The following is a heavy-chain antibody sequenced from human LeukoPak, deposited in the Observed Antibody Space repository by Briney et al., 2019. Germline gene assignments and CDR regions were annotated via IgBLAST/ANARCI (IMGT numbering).Heavy chain of an antibody. CDR2: IDSSASTK. CDR3: TRVLVTMSH. CDR1: GFTFRSYE. V-gene: IGHV3-48*03. D-gene: IGHD3-10*02. J-gene: IGHJ4*02. Sequence: GGSLRLSCSASGFTFRSYEMNWLPLAPGKGLEWVSFIDSSASTKYYAQSVKGRFTISRDNAKNSLHLQMNSLRVEDTAVYYCTRVLVTMSHWGQGTLVTVSS.